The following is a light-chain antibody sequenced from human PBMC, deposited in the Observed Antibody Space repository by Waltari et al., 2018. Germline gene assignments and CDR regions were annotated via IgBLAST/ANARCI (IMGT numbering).Light chain of an antibody. CDR2: ENN. J-gene: IGLJ2*01. CDR1: SGSIASNY. CDR3: QSYDTSDVV. V-gene: IGLV6-57*02. Sequence: NFVLTQPHSVSESPGKTVTISCTGSSGSIASNYVQWYQQRPGSAPTTVMYENNQRPSGVPGRFSGSIDSSSNSASLTISGLKTEDEADYYCQSYDTSDVVFGGGTKLTVL.